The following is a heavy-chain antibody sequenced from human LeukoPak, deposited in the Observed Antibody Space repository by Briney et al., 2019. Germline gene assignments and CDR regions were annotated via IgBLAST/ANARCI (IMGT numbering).Heavy chain of an antibody. CDR3: AKDVYGDYGGLDY. CDR2: IRGSDGST. CDR1: GFTFSTYA. V-gene: IGHV3-23*01. J-gene: IGHJ4*02. Sequence: PGGSLRLSCAASGFTFSTYAMSWVRQAPGKGLEWVSSIRGSDGSTYYADSVKGRFAISRDNSKNTLYLQMNSLRAEDTAVYYCAKDVYGDYGGLDYWGQGTLATVSS. D-gene: IGHD4-17*01.